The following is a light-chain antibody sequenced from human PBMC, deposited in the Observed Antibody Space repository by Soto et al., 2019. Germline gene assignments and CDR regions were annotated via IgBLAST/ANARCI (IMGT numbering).Light chain of an antibody. Sequence: DIVMTQSPDSLAVSLGERAAINCKSSQSVLYSSDNKNYLAWYQQKPGQAPKLLIYWAATRESGVPDRFSGSGSGTDFTLTISSLQAEDVAVYYCQQYYRTPATFGQGTKVEIK. CDR3: QQYYRTPAT. CDR1: QSVLYSSDNKNY. V-gene: IGKV4-1*01. J-gene: IGKJ1*01. CDR2: WAA.